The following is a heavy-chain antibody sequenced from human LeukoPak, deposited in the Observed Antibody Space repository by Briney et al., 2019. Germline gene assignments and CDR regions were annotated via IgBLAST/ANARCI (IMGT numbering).Heavy chain of an antibody. CDR1: GGSISSYY. CDR2: IYTSGST. J-gene: IGHJ3*02. V-gene: IGHV4-4*09. D-gene: IGHD2-8*01. CDR3: ARQGRMVVMGKGVAFDI. Sequence: SETLSLTCTVSGGSISSYYWSWIRQPPGKGLEWIGYIYTSGSTNYNPSLKSRVTISVDTSKNQFSLKLSSVTAADTAVYYCARQGRMVVMGKGVAFDIWGQGTMVTVSS.